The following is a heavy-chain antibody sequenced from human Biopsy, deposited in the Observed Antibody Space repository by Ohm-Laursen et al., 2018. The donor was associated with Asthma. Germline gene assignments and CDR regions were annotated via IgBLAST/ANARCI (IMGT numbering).Heavy chain of an antibody. D-gene: IGHD2-2*01. CDR1: GVAFNTYV. CDR3: ARKAGSCISRTCYSLDF. V-gene: IGHV1-69*01. Sequence: GVAFNTYVIGWVRQAPGEGLEWMGGINSVFGTTTYPQKFQDRVTITADDSTSTVYMELSSLRSEDTAVYYCARKAGSCISRTCYSLDFWGQGTLVTVSS. CDR2: INSVFGTT. J-gene: IGHJ4*02.